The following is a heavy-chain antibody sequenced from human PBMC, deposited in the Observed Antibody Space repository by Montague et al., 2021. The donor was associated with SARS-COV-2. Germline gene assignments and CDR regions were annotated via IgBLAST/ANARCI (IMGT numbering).Heavy chain of an antibody. J-gene: IGHJ6*03. CDR1: GGSISSYY. CDR2: INHSGST. V-gene: IGHV4-34*01. CDR3: ARARQDVVVPALGIGAYYYYYYMDV. Sequence: SETLPLTCTVSGGSISSYYWSWIRQPPGKGLEWIGEINHSGSTNYNPSLKSRVTISVDTSKNQFSLKLSSVTAADTAVYYCARARQDVVVPALGIGAYYYYYYMDVWGKGTTVTVS. D-gene: IGHD2-2*01.